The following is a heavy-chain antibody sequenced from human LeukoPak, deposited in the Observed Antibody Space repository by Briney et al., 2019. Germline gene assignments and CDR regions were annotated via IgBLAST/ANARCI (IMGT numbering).Heavy chain of an antibody. CDR2: IRHDGSEK. J-gene: IGHJ4*02. D-gene: IGHD3-16*02. Sequence: GGSLRLSCAASGFTFSYYGMEWVRQAPGKGLEWVAFIRHDGSEKHYADSLKGRFTISRDDSKNTVYLQMNSLRVEDTAVYYCARDRYDYVWGSYRPEYFDYWGQGTLVTVSS. V-gene: IGHV3-30*02. CDR3: ARDRYDYVWGSYRPEYFDY. CDR1: GFTFSYYG.